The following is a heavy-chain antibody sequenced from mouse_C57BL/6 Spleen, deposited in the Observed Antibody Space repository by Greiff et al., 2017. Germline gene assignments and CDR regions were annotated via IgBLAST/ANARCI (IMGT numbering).Heavy chain of an antibody. D-gene: IGHD4-1*01. CDR3: ARKSWVYYAMDY. CDR1: GYAFSSYW. Sequence: VQLQQSGAELVKPGASVKISCKASGYAFSSYWMNWVKQRPGKGLEWIGQIYPGDGDTNYNGKFKGKATLTADKSSSSAYMQLSSLASEDSAVYFCARKSWVYYAMDYWGQGTSVTVSS. CDR2: IYPGDGDT. J-gene: IGHJ4*01. V-gene: IGHV1-80*01.